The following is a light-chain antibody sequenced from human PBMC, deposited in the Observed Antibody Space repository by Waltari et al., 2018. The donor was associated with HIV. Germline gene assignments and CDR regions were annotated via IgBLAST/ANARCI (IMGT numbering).Light chain of an antibody. CDR2: WAY. CDR3: KQYFMTPPT. J-gene: IGKJ1*01. CDR1: QSVLFTSNKKNY. V-gene: IGKV4-1*01. Sequence: DVVMTQSPDALAGSLGDRVTINCKSSQSVLFTSNKKNYLALYQQKPGQPPRLLVYWAYTRESGVPARFSGSGSGTNFTLTISSLQAEDAAIYYGKQYFMTPPTFGQGTKVEI.